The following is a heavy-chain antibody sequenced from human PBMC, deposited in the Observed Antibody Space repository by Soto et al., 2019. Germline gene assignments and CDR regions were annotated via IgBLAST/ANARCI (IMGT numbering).Heavy chain of an antibody. Sequence: GGSLRLSCAASGFTFSSYSMNWVRQAPGKGLEWVSSISSSSSYIYYADSVKGRFTISRDNAKYSLNLQMNSLRAEDTAVYYCARAGKYCSSTSCAPSDIYYYMDVWGKGTTVTVSS. CDR1: GFTFSSYS. CDR3: ARAGKYCSSTSCAPSDIYYYMDV. V-gene: IGHV3-21*01. CDR2: ISSSSSYI. D-gene: IGHD2-2*01. J-gene: IGHJ6*03.